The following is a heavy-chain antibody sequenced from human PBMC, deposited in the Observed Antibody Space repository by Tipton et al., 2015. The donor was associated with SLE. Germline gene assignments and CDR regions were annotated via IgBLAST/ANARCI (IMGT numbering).Heavy chain of an antibody. V-gene: IGHV4-4*07. CDR1: GASISTSY. Sequence: GLVKPSETLSPTCTVSGASISTSYWSWIRQPAGKGLEWIGRMYPSVTTTYNPSLKSRVTISVDTSKNQFSLKLTSVTVADTAVYYCAREVRGVIMEYFDYWGQGALVTVSS. D-gene: IGHD3-10*01. J-gene: IGHJ4*02. CDR2: MYPSVTT. CDR3: AREVRGVIMEYFDY.